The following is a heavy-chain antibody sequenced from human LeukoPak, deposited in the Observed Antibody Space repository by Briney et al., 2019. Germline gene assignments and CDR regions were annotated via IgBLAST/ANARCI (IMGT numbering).Heavy chain of an antibody. CDR3: ARDQLLGTFDY. Sequence: PGGSLRLSCAASGFTFSDYYMSWIRQAPGKGLEWVSYISSSSSYTNYADSVKGRFTISRDNAKNSLYLQMNSLRAEDTAVYYCARDQLLGTFDYWGQGTLVTVSS. CDR2: ISSSSSYT. J-gene: IGHJ4*02. D-gene: IGHD5-18*01. V-gene: IGHV3-11*06. CDR1: GFTFSDYY.